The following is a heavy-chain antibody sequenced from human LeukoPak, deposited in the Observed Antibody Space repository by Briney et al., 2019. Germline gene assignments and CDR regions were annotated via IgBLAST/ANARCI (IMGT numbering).Heavy chain of an antibody. V-gene: IGHV1-2*02. D-gene: IGHD3/OR15-3a*01. CDR2: INPDSGGT. CDR3: AREQGLSGFDP. Sequence: ASVKVSCKASGYTFTGYYMHWVRQAPGQGLEWVGWINPDSGGTNYAQKFQGRVTMTRNTSISTAYMELSSLRSEDTAVYYCAREQGLSGFDPWGQGTLVTVSS. J-gene: IGHJ5*02. CDR1: GYTFTGYY.